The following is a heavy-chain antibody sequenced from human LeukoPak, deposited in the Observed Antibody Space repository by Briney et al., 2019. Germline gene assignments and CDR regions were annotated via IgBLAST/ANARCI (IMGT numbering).Heavy chain of an antibody. CDR3: ARDFIPAATFHS. CDR1: GFTFSSYA. CDR2: ISGSGGST. Sequence: GSLRLSCAASGFTFSSYAMSWVRQAPGKGLEWVSAISGSGGSTYYADSVKGRFTISRDNAKNSVYLQMDSLRVEDTARYYCARDFIPAATFHSWGQGTRVTVSS. D-gene: IGHD6-25*01. V-gene: IGHV3-23*01. J-gene: IGHJ4*02.